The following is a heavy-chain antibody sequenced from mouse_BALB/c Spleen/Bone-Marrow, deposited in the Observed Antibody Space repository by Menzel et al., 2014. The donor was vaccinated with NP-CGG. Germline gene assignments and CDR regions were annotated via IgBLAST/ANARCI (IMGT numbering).Heavy chain of an antibody. D-gene: IGHD1-1*01. J-gene: IGHJ2*01. V-gene: IGHV5-9-3*01. CDR3: ARFITSLVYFDY. Sequence: EVHLVESGGGLVKPGGSLKLSCAASGFTFSSYAMSWVRQTPEKRLEWVATLSSGGSYTYYPDSVKGRFTISRDNAKNTLYLQMSSLRSEDTAMYYCARFITSLVYFDYWGQGTTLTVSS. CDR1: GFTFSSYA. CDR2: LSSGGSYT.